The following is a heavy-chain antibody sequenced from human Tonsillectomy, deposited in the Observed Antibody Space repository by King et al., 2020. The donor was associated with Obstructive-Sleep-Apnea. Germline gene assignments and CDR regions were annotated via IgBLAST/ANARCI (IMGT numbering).Heavy chain of an antibody. CDR3: TRDRGGVAGT. V-gene: IGHV3-66*01. CDR1: GFTVSNND. Sequence: VQLVESGGGLVQPGGSLRLSCAASGFTVSNNDMNCVRQAPGKGLEWVSVIYSGGNTYYADSVRGRFTISRDNSKNTLWLQMNSLRAEDTALYYCTRDRGGVAGTWGQGTLVTVSS. J-gene: IGHJ4*02. D-gene: IGHD6-19*01. CDR2: IYSGGNT.